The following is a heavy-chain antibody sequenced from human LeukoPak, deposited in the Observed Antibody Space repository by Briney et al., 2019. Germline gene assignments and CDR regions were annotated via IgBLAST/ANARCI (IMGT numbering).Heavy chain of an antibody. D-gene: IGHD5-18*01. CDR3: ASFTTDTVSPFDY. J-gene: IGHJ4*02. CDR1: GFTFSRYA. V-gene: IGHV3-23*01. Sequence: PGGSLRLSCAASGFTFSRYAMSWVRQAPGKGLECVSSITSCGGTTDYADSVKGRFTISRDNSKSTLYLQMNSLRAEDTAVYYCASFTTDTVSPFDYWGQGTLVTVSS. CDR2: ITSCGGTT.